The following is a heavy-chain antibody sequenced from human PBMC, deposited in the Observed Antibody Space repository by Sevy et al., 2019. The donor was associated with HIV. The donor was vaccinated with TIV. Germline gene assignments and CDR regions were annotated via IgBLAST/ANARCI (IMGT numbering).Heavy chain of an antibody. V-gene: IGHV3-7*01. Sequence: GGSLRLSCAASGFTFSSYWMTWVRQAPGKGLEWVANIKQDGSDEYYVDSGKGRFTISRDNAKNSLYLQMNSLRGEDTAVYYCARSRGWRDAFDIWGQGTMVTVSS. CDR2: IKQDGSDE. CDR3: ARSRGWRDAFDI. J-gene: IGHJ3*02. CDR1: GFTFSSYW. D-gene: IGHD3-10*01.